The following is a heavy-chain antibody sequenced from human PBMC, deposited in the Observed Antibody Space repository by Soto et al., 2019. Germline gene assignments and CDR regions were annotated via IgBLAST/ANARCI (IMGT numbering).Heavy chain of an antibody. Sequence: GGSLRLSCVASGFTFTNAWMNWVRQAPGKGPEWVGRIISRPDGVTTDYAAPVKGRFTISRDDSNNMLFLQMNSLITEDTAVYFCFAEREFGFWGQGTLVTVSS. CDR3: FAEREFGF. CDR1: GFTFTNAW. J-gene: IGHJ4*02. D-gene: IGHD1-26*01. CDR2: IISRPDGVTT. V-gene: IGHV3-15*07.